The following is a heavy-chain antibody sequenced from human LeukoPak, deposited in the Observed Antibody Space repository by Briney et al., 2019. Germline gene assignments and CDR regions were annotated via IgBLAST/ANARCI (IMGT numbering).Heavy chain of an antibody. D-gene: IGHD5-18*01. J-gene: IGHJ5*02. Sequence: PSETLSLTCAVYGGSFSGYYWSWIRQPPGKGLEWIGEINHSGSTNYNPSLTSRVTISVDTSKNQFSLKLSSVTAADTAVYYCARGRRGYSYGSNWFDPWGQGTLVTVSS. V-gene: IGHV4-34*01. CDR1: GGSFSGYY. CDR2: INHSGST. CDR3: ARGRRGYSYGSNWFDP.